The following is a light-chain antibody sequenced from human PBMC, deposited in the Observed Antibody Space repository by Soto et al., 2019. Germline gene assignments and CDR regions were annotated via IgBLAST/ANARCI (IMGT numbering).Light chain of an antibody. V-gene: IGLV2-23*01. J-gene: IGLJ2*01. CDR3: SSDAGAVV. CDR2: EGS. Sequence: QSVLTQPASVSGSPGQSITISCTGTSSDVGSYNLVSWYQHHPGKAPKLMIYEGSNRPSGVSTRFSGSKSGNTASLTISGLQPEDEAYYYCSSDAGAVVFGRGTKLTLL. CDR1: SSDVGSYNL.